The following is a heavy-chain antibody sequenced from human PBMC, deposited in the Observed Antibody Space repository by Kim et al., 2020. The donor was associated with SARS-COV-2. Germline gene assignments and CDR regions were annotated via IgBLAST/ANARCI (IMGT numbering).Heavy chain of an antibody. CDR1: GLTFTSYA. Sequence: GGSLRLSCVASGLTFTSYAMSWVRQAPGKGLEWLSGISGSGVSTYYADSVEGRFTISRDNAKNTLFLQMNSLRAEDTAVYYCAAYCSGGSCYPFRDYYYG. CDR2: ISGSGVST. V-gene: IGHV3-23*01. CDR3: AAYCSGGSCYPFRDYYYG. D-gene: IGHD2-15*01. J-gene: IGHJ6*01.